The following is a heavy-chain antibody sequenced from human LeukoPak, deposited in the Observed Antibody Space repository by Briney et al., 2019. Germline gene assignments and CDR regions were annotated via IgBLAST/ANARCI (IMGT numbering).Heavy chain of an antibody. CDR1: GFTFTSSA. V-gene: IGHV1-58*02. D-gene: IGHD1-26*01. Sequence: TSVKVSCKASGFTFTSSAMQWVRQARGQGLEWIGWIVVGSGNTNYAQKFQERVTITRDMSTSTAYMELSSLRSEDTAVYYCAATSGSLVVYDYYMDVWGKGTTVTVSS. J-gene: IGHJ6*03. CDR2: IVVGSGNT. CDR3: AATSGSLVVYDYYMDV.